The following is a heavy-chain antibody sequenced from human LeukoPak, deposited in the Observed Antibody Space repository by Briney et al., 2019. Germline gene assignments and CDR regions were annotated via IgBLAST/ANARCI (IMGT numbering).Heavy chain of an antibody. CDR1: GFTFSSYS. D-gene: IGHD3-10*01. Sequence: GGSLRLSCAASGFTFSSYSMNWVRQAPGKGLEWVSSISSSSSYIYYADSVKGRFTISRDNAKKSLYLQMNSLRVEDTAVYYCARSELGYNYYYMDVWGKGTTVTISS. CDR3: ARSELGYNYYYMDV. V-gene: IGHV3-21*01. CDR2: ISSSSSYI. J-gene: IGHJ6*03.